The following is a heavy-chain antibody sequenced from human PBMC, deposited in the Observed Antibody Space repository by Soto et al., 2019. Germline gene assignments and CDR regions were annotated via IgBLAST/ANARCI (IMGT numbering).Heavy chain of an antibody. V-gene: IGHV3-33*01. D-gene: IGHD6-6*01. J-gene: IGHJ5*02. CDR1: GFTFSSYG. Sequence: QVQLVESGGGVVQPGRSLRLSCAASGFTFSSYGMHWVRQAPGKGLEWVAVIWYDGSNKYYADSVKGRFTISRDNSKNTLYLQMNSLRAEDTAVYYCARGGIAARRNWFEPWGQGTLVTVSS. CDR2: IWYDGSNK. CDR3: ARGGIAARRNWFEP.